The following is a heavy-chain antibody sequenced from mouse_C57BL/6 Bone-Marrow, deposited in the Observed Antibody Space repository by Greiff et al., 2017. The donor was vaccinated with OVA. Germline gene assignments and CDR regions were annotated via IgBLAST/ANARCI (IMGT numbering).Heavy chain of an antibody. CDR3: VRHGYDRAWFAY. J-gene: IGHJ3*01. V-gene: IGHV10-1*01. CDR1: GFSFNTYA. Sequence: EVKLMESGGGLVQPKGSLKLSCAASGFSFNTYAMNWVRQAPGKGLEWVARIRSKSNNYATYYADSVKDRFTISRDDSESMLYLQMNNLKTEDTAMYYCVRHGYDRAWFAYWGQGTLVTVSA. CDR2: IRSKSNNYAT. D-gene: IGHD2-2*01.